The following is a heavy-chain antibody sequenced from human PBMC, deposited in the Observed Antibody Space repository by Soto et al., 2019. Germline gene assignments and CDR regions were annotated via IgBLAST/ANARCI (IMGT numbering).Heavy chain of an antibody. CDR1: GFTFSSYA. Sequence: PGGSLRLSCAASGFTFSSYAMHWVRQAPGKGLEWVAVISYDGSNKYYADSVKGRFTISRDNSKNTLYLQMNSLRAEDTAVYYCASFNMVRGVNHPNSSNYYYYAMDFWGQGTTVTVSS. CDR2: ISYDGSNK. J-gene: IGHJ6*02. D-gene: IGHD3-10*01. CDR3: ASFNMVRGVNHPNSSNYYYYAMDF. V-gene: IGHV3-30-3*01.